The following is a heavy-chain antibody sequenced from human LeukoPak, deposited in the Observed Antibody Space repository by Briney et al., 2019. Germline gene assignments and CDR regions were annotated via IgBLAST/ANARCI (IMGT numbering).Heavy chain of an antibody. Sequence: SETLTLTCGVYSGPFSGYHWSWIRQPPGKALEWIGEISQRGSSNFNPSHKSRVTLAVGTSKKQFSLKLSSVTAADTAVYYCARPVVVGTNDAFDIGGQGTMVTVSS. D-gene: IGHD2-2*01. CDR3: ARPVVVGTNDAFDI. CDR1: SGPFSGYH. J-gene: IGHJ3*02. CDR2: ISQRGSS. V-gene: IGHV4-34*01.